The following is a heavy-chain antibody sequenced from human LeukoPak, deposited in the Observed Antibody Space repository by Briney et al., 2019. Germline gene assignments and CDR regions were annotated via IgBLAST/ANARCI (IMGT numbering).Heavy chain of an antibody. D-gene: IGHD5-12*01. V-gene: IGHV1-2*02. CDR2: INPNSGAT. J-gene: IGHJ4*02. CDR1: GYTFTGYY. Sequence: GASVKVSCKASGYTFTGYYMHWVRQAPGQGLEWMGWINPNSGATSYAQKFQGRVTMTRDTSINTAYLDLSRLSSDDTAVYFCARDHSAYPTHQDYWGQGTLVTVSS. CDR3: ARDHSAYPTHQDY.